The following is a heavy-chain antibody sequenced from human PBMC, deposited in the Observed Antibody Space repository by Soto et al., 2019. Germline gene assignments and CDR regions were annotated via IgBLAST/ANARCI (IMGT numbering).Heavy chain of an antibody. V-gene: IGHV4-39*01. D-gene: IGHD3-10*01. Sequence: SETLSLTCTVSGGSISSSIYSWGWIRQPPGKGLEWIGSIYYTGSTYYNPPLKSRVTISVDTSKNQFSLKLSSVTAADPAVYYCARHVSRAGSGSYYPGYFDYWGQGTLVTVSS. CDR1: GGSISSSIYS. CDR3: ARHVSRAGSGSYYPGYFDY. J-gene: IGHJ4*02. CDR2: IYYTGST.